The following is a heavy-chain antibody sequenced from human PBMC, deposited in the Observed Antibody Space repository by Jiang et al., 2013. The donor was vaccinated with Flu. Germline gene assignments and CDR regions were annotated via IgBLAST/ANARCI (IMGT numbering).Heavy chain of an antibody. CDR2: INAGDGNT. J-gene: IGHJ6*02. D-gene: IGHD6-19*01. Sequence: SGAEVKKPGASVKVSCQASGYIFTDYSIHWVRQAPGQSLEWMGWINAGDGNTKYSQQFQDRVTITRDTSASTAYMELRSLRSEDTALYYCARENRIAVPGSVFYFHYGLDVWGQGTTVTVSS. CDR1: GYIFTDYS. CDR3: ARENRIAVPGSVFYFHYGLDV. V-gene: IGHV1-3*01.